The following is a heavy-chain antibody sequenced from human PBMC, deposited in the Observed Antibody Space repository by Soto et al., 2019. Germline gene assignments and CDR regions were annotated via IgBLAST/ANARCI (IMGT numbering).Heavy chain of an antibody. CDR3: ARAFGQEYYYYGMDV. CDR1: GFTFSSYS. CDR2: ISSSSSYI. J-gene: IGHJ6*02. V-gene: IGHV3-21*01. D-gene: IGHD3-16*01. Sequence: EVQLVESGGGLVKPGGSLRLSCAASGFTFSSYSMNWVRQAPGKGLEWVSSISSSSSYIYYADSVKGRFTISRDNSKNSLYLQMNSLRAVDTAVYYCARAFGQEYYYYGMDVWGQGTTVTVSS.